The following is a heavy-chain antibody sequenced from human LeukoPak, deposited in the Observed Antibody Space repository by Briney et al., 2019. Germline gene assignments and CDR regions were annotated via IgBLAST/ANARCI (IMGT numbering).Heavy chain of an antibody. J-gene: IGHJ4*02. CDR3: ARESYAEYYFDY. CDR1: GFTFSDYY. D-gene: IGHD1-26*01. Sequence: GGSLRLSSAASGFTFSDYYMSWIRQAPGKGLEWVSYISSSGSTIYYADSVKGRFTISRDNAKNSLYLQMNSLRAEDTAVYYCARESYAEYYFDYWGQGTVVTVSS. V-gene: IGHV3-11*01. CDR2: ISSSGSTI.